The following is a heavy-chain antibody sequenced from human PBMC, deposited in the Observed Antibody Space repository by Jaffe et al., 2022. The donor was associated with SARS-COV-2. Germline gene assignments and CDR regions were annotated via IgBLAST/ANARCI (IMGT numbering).Heavy chain of an antibody. D-gene: IGHD3-9*01. CDR3: ARDLGDILTGYYSWYFDL. Sequence: QVQLVESGGGVVQPGRSLRLSCAASGFTFSSYAMHWVRQAPGKGLEWVAVISYDGSNKYYADSVKGRFTISRDNSKNTLYLQMNSLRAEDTAVYYCARDLGDILTGYYSWYFDLWGRGTLVTVSS. V-gene: IGHV3-30-3*01. CDR1: GFTFSSYA. J-gene: IGHJ2*01. CDR2: ISYDGSNK.